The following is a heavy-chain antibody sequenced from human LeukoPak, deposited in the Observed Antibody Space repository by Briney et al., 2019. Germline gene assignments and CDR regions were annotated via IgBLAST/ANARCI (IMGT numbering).Heavy chain of an antibody. CDR3: ARDYGVYSYGFRKVNYFDY. CDR2: INTNTGNP. D-gene: IGHD5-18*01. Sequence: ASVKVSCKASGYTFNRYAISWVRQAPRQGLEWMGWINTNTGNPTYAQGFTGRFVFSLDTSVSTAYLQISSLKAEDTAVYYCARDYGVYSYGFRKVNYFDYWGQGTLVTVSS. V-gene: IGHV7-4-1*02. CDR1: GYTFNRYA. J-gene: IGHJ4*02.